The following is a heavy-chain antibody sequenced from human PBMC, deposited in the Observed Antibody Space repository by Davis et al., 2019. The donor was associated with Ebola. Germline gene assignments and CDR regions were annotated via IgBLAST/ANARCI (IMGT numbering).Heavy chain of an antibody. CDR3: ASGDLEEWYSFDY. Sequence: PSETLSLTCAVSGGSISSSNWWSWVRQPPGKGLEWIGEIYHSGSTNYNPSLKSRVTISVDKSKNQFSLKLSSVTAADTAVYYCASGDLEEWYSFDYWGQGTLDTVSS. D-gene: IGHD3-3*01. V-gene: IGHV4-4*02. CDR2: IYHSGST. CDR1: GGSISSSNW. J-gene: IGHJ4*02.